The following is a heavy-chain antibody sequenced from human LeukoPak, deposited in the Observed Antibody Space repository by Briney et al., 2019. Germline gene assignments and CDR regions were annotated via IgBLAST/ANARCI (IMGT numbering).Heavy chain of an antibody. CDR2: ISSDGGSS. D-gene: IGHD2-21*01. Sequence: PGGSLRLSCSASGFTFSSSPMHWVRQAPGKGLEYVSAISSDGGSSYYADSVKGGFTLSRDNSKNTLSLQMSSLRAEDTAVYYCVPHIDYSYVYWGQGTLVTVSP. CDR3: VPHIDYSYVY. CDR1: GFTFSSSP. V-gene: IGHV3-64D*06. J-gene: IGHJ4*02.